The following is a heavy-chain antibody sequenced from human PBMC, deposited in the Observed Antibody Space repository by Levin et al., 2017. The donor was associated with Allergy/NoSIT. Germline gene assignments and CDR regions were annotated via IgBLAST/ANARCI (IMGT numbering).Heavy chain of an antibody. J-gene: IGHJ6*02. CDR2: IYTGGTP. D-gene: IGHD3/OR15-3a*01. CDR1: GFTVSNIY. V-gene: IGHV3-66*01. CDR3: ARGVRTGNYYYGLDV. Sequence: AGESLKISCVATGFTVSNIYMSWVRQAPGKGLEWVSGIYTGGTPYHADSVRGRFTISRDNYKNTLYLQMNSLRAEDTAVYYCARGVRTGNYYYGLDVWGQGTTVTVSS.